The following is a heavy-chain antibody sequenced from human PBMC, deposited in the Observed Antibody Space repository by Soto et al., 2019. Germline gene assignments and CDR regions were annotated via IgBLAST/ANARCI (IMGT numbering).Heavy chain of an antibody. J-gene: IGHJ6*02. CDR2: IKSKTDGGTT. CDR3: TTADIVVVPAARWGYYYGMDV. CDR1: GFTFSNAW. V-gene: IGHV3-15*07. D-gene: IGHD2-2*01. Sequence: EVQLVESGGGLVKPGGSLRLSCAASGFTFSNAWMNWVRQAPGKGLEWVGRIKSKTDGGTTDYAAPVKGRFTISRDDSKXXLXRXTNSLKTEDTAVYYCTTADIVVVPAARWGYYYGMDVWGQGTTVTVSS.